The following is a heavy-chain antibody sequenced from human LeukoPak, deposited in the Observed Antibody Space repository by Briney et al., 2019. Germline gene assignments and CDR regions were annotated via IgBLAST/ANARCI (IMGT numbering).Heavy chain of an antibody. CDR3: ARGPSGYHNT. D-gene: IGHD5-12*01. V-gene: IGHV3-30*02. CDR2: IRYDGSNK. Sequence: GGTLRLSCAASGFTFSTYGMSWVRQAPGKGLQWVAFIRYDGSNKYYADSVKGRFTISRDNSKNTLYLQMNSLRAEDTAVYYCARGPSGYHNTGGQGTLVTVSS. J-gene: IGHJ4*02. CDR1: GFTFSTYG.